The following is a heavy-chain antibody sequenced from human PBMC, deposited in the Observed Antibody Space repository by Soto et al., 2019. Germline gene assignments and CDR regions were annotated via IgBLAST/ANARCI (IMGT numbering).Heavy chain of an antibody. CDR1: GFTFSSHT. J-gene: IGHJ4*02. CDR3: ARGYDVVRVPVAIRVGYFDH. D-gene: IGHD3-16*01. Sequence: EVDLVESGGGLAKPGGALRLSCTDSGFTFSSHTMNWVRQAPGKGLEWVSSISATGSDIYYGDSVMGRFTISRDNAKNSLYLQLNILTVEDTAVYYCARGYDVVRVPVAIRVGYFDHWGQGTVVTVSS. V-gene: IGHV3-21*01. CDR2: ISATGSDI.